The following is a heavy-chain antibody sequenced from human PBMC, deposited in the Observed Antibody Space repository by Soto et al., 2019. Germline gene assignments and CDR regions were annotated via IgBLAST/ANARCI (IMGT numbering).Heavy chain of an antibody. CDR2: IYYSGSA. Sequence: SETLSLTCTVSGDSVTSVSDYWSWIRQPPGRGLEWIGYIYYSGSADYNPSLGSRVTISIDTSKNQFSLKLTSVTAADTAVYYCARGVGFGYYYYHMDLWGQGTTVTVSS. D-gene: IGHD3-10*01. V-gene: IGHV4-61*01. CDR1: GDSVTSVSDY. J-gene: IGHJ6*02. CDR3: ARGVGFGYYYYHMDL.